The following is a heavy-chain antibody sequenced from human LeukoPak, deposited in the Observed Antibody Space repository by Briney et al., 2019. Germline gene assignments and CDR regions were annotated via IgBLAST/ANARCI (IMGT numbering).Heavy chain of an antibody. V-gene: IGHV3-30*04. CDR3: ARGNDYDSRGFSVTEH. Sequence: GGSLRLSCATSGFTFSYYVFHWIRQAPGKGLDWVAAISRDGTAYYADSVKGRFTVSRDTSEDTVFLQMVSLGLEDTAVYYCARGNDYDSRGFSVTEHWGQGTLVTVSS. CDR1: GFTFSYYV. D-gene: IGHD3-22*01. CDR2: ISRDGTA. J-gene: IGHJ4*02.